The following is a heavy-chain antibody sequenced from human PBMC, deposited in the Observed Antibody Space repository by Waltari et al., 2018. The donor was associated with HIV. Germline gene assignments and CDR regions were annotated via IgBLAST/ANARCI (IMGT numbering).Heavy chain of an antibody. CDR3: ARDRWGIVATSHLAF. J-gene: IGHJ4*02. CDR1: GFTVSKYW. V-gene: IGHV3-7*01. D-gene: IGHD5-12*01. Sequence: EVQLVESGGGWVQPGGSLRLSCAASGFTVSKYWMSWVRQPPWKGLEWVANIKEDGNEKYYVDSVKGRFTVSRANSKDSLFLQMSSLRAEDTAVYYCARDRWGIVATSHLAFWGQGTLFTVSS. CDR2: IKEDGNEK.